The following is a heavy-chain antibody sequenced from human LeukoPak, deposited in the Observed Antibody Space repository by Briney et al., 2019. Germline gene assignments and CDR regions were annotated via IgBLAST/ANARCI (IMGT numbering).Heavy chain of an antibody. D-gene: IGHD3-22*01. CDR2: ISAYNGNT. Sequence: GASVKVSCKASGYTFTNYGISWVRQAPGQGLEWMGWISAYNGNTNYAQKLQGRVTMTTDTSTSTGYMELRSLRSDDTAVYYCGRDQYDSSGTLFDYWGQGTLVTVSS. CDR3: GRDQYDSSGTLFDY. V-gene: IGHV1-18*01. CDR1: GYTFTNYG. J-gene: IGHJ4*02.